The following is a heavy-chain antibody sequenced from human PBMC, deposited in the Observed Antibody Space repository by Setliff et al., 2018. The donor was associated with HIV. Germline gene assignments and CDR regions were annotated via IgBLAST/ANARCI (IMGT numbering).Heavy chain of an antibody. J-gene: IGHJ6*03. CDR3: ARDVRYCSSTSCYGGYYYYYMDV. V-gene: IGHV4-59*12. CDR2: VFYSGDT. D-gene: IGHD2-2*01. CDR1: GGSISSYY. Sequence: PSETLSLTCTVSGGSISSYYWSWIRQPPGKGLEWIGYVFYSGDTNYNPSLKRRVTISVDTSKNQFSLKLSSVTAADTAVYYCARDVRYCSSTSCYGGYYYYYMDVWGKGTTVTVSS.